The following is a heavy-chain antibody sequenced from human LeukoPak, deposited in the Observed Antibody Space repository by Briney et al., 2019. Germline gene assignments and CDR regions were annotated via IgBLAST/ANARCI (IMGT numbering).Heavy chain of an antibody. D-gene: IGHD3-22*01. CDR2: ISGYNDDT. CDR3: AREGDHYDSSGYYREY. V-gene: IGHV1-18*01. CDR1: GYSLSSYG. Sequence: ASVKVSCKASGYSLSSYGITWVRQAPGQGLEWMGWISGYNDDTRYAQRFQGRVTMTTDTSTTTAYMELRSLRSADTAVYYCAREGDHYDSSGYYREYWGQGTLVTVSS. J-gene: IGHJ4*02.